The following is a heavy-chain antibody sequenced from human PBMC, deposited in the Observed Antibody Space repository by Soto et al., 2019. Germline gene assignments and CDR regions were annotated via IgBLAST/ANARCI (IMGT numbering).Heavy chain of an antibody. D-gene: IGHD3-3*01. Sequence: GDSVKVSCKASGFTFTSSAVQWVRQARGQRLEWIGWIVVGSGNTNYAQKFQERVTITRDMSTSTAYMELSSLRSEDTAVYYCAATPPPYYDFWRGYTGLYYFDYWGQGTLVTVSS. V-gene: IGHV1-58*01. CDR1: GFTFTSSA. J-gene: IGHJ4*02. CDR3: AATPPPYYDFWRGYTGLYYFDY. CDR2: IVVGSGNT.